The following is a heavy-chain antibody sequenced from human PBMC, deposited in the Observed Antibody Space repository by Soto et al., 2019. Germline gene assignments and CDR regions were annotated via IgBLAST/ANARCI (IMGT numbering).Heavy chain of an antibody. CDR1: GGSISSGCYY. Sequence: QVQLQESGPGLVKPSQTLSLTCTVSGGSISSGCYYWSWIRQHPGKGLEWIGYIYYSGSTYYNPSLKSRVTISVDTSKNQFSLKLSSVTAADTAVYYCARATFGVVYYFDYWGQGTLVTVSS. D-gene: IGHD3-3*01. V-gene: IGHV4-31*03. CDR2: IYYSGST. J-gene: IGHJ4*02. CDR3: ARATFGVVYYFDY.